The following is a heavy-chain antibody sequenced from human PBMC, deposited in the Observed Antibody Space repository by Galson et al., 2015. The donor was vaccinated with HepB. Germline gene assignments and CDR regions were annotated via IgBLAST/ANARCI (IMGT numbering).Heavy chain of an antibody. D-gene: IGHD6-25*01. Sequence: QSGAEVKKPGESLKISCKGSGYSFSNYWIGWVRQMPEKGLEWMGIIYPGDSDIRYSPSFQGQVTISADKSISTAYLQWSSLKASDTAMYYCARSVGRLPSDHFFDYWGQGTLVTVSS. CDR2: IYPGDSDI. CDR1: GYSFSNYW. J-gene: IGHJ4*02. V-gene: IGHV5-51*03. CDR3: ARSVGRLPSDHFFDY.